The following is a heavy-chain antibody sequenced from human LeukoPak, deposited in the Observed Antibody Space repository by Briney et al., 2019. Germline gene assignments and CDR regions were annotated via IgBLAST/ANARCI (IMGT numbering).Heavy chain of an antibody. Sequence: ASVKVSCKSSGYTFTTYGITWVRQAPGQGLEWMGWISTDNGDTNYAQKLQGRVTMTTDTSTSTAYMELRSLRSDDTAVYYCARSVPGPYGMDVWGQGTTVTVSS. J-gene: IGHJ6*02. CDR2: ISTDNGDT. CDR1: GYTFTTYG. V-gene: IGHV1-18*01. CDR3: ARSVPGPYGMDV.